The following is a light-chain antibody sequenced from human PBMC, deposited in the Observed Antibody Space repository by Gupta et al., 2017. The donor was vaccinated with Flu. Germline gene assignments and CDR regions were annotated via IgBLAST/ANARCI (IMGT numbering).Light chain of an antibody. CDR2: GNT. CDR3: QSYDSSRSGWV. V-gene: IGLV1-40*01. Sequence: QSVLTQPPSVSGAPGQRVTISCTGSSSNIGAGYDVHWYQQLPGTAPKLLIYGNTNRPSGVPDRFSGSKSVTSASLAITGLQAEDEADYYCQSYDSSRSGWVFGGGTKLTVL. CDR1: SSNIGAGYD. J-gene: IGLJ3*02.